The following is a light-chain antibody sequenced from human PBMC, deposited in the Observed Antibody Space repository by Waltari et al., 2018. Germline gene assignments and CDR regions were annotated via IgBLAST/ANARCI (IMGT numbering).Light chain of an antibody. V-gene: IGLV1-44*01. J-gene: IGLJ2*01. Sequence: QSVLTQPPSASATAGQRVTISCSGSGSNIGTNTVNWYQQVPGTAPKLVIYGNNQRPPGVPDRISGSKSCTSGSLAISGLRSEDEADYYCSSWDGSLSGLVFGGGTRLTVL. CDR2: GNN. CDR3: SSWDGSLSGLV. CDR1: GSNIGTNT.